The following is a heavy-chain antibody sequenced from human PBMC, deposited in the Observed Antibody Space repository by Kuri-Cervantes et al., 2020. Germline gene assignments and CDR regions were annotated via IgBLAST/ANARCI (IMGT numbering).Heavy chain of an antibody. CDR3: ARDSGPTVGFDY. D-gene: IGHD1-26*01. V-gene: IGHV3-9*01. CDR2: ISWNSGSI. CDR1: GFTLNINW. J-gene: IGHJ4*02. Sequence: SLKISCATSGFTLNINWMHWVRQAPGKGLEWVSGISWNSGSIGYADSVKGRFTISRDNSKNTLYLQMNSLRAEDTAVYYCARDSGPTVGFDYWGQGTLVTVSS.